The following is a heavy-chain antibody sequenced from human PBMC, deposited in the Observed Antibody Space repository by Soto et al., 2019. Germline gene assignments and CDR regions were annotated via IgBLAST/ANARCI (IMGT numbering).Heavy chain of an antibody. J-gene: IGHJ4*02. Sequence: QVHLVESGGGVVQPGRSLRLSCAASGFTFDNYGMLWVRQAPDKGLEWVALISYDDSYKYYTDSVRGRFTISRDNSKNMVFLQMNSLKGDDTAVYYCAGGDYGDSIDYWGQGTLVTVSS. CDR1: GFTFDNYG. V-gene: IGHV3-33*01. CDR2: ISYDDSYK. D-gene: IGHD4-17*01. CDR3: AGGDYGDSIDY.